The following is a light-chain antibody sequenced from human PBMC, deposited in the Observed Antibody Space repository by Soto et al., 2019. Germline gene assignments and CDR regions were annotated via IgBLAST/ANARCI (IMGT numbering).Light chain of an antibody. V-gene: IGKV1-33*01. J-gene: IGKJ5*01. CDR2: DAS. CDR3: QQYENLPT. Sequence: DIQMTQSPSSLSASVGDGVTIXXQASQNINNYLNWYQQKPGRAPQLLIYDASNLEAGVPSRFRGSGSGTGFTFTISRLQPEDIATYYCQQYENLPTFGQGTRLEIK. CDR1: QNINNY.